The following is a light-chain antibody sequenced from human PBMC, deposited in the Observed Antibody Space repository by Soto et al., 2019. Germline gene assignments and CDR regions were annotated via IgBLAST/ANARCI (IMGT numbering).Light chain of an antibody. V-gene: IGKV2-28*01. Sequence: DIVMTQSPLSLPVTPGEPASISCRSSQSLLHINGYNYLDWYLQKPGQSPQLLIYLGSSRASGVPDRFSGSASGTDFTLKISRVEAEDVGVYYCMQTLQTPYTFGQGTKLEIK. J-gene: IGKJ2*01. CDR2: LGS. CDR3: MQTLQTPYT. CDR1: QSLLHINGYNY.